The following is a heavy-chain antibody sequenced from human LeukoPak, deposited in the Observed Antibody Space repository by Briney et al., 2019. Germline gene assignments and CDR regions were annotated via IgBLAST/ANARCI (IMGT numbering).Heavy chain of an antibody. CDR2: IIPIFGTA. CDR3: ARDLNWGSFDAFDI. CDR1: GGTFSSYA. Sequence: ASVKVSCKASGGTFSSYAISWVRQAPGQGLEWMGGIIPIFGTANYAQKFQGRVTITADESTSTAYMELSSLRSEDTAVCYCARDLNWGSFDAFDIWGQGTMVTVSS. V-gene: IGHV1-69*01. J-gene: IGHJ3*02. D-gene: IGHD7-27*01.